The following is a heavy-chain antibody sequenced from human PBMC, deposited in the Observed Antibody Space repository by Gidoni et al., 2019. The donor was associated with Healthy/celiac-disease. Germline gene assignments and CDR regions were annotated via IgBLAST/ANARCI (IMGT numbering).Heavy chain of an antibody. CDR1: GGTFSSYA. D-gene: IGHD3-22*01. Sequence: QVQLVQSGAEVKKPGSSVKVSCKASGGTFSSYAILWVRQAPGQGLEWMGGIIPIVGTANYAQKFQGRVTITADKSTSTAYMELSSLRSEDTAVYYCAREDNYYDSSGYYRYWGQGTLVTVSS. J-gene: IGHJ4*02. CDR3: AREDNYYDSSGYYRY. CDR2: IIPIVGTA. V-gene: IGHV1-69*06.